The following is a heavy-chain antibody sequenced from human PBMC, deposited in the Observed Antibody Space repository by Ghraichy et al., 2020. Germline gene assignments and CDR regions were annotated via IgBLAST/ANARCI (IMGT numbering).Heavy chain of an antibody. CDR2: MNPNSGNT. V-gene: IGHV1-8*01. CDR3: ARGNYDFWSGYFSSRNPENWFDP. Sequence: ASVKVSCKASGYTFTSYDINWVRQATGQGLEWMGWMNPNSGNTGYAQKFQGRVTMTRNTSISTAYMELSSLRSEDTAVYYCARGNYDFWSGYFSSRNPENWFDPWGQGTLVTVSS. J-gene: IGHJ5*02. CDR1: GYTFTSYD. D-gene: IGHD3-3*01.